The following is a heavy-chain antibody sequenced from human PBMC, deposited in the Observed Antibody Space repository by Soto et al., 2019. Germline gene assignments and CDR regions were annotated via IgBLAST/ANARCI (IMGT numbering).Heavy chain of an antibody. CDR3: ARDFKDLTNFYYYGMDL. CDR1: GFTVSSHD. CDR2: LYRGGST. D-gene: IGHD3-9*01. Sequence: GGSLRLSCAGSGFTVSSHDMSWVRQAPGKGLEWVSVLYRGGSTYYADSVKGRFTISRDNSKSTLYLQTNSLRAEDTAVYYCARDFKDLTNFYYYGMDLWGQGTTVTVSS. J-gene: IGHJ6*02. V-gene: IGHV3-53*01.